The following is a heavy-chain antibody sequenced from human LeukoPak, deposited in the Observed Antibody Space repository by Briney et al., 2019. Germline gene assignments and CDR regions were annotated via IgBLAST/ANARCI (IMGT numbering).Heavy chain of an antibody. D-gene: IGHD2-15*01. V-gene: IGHV4-34*01. CDR2: INHSGST. J-gene: IGHJ5*02. Sequence: RSSETLSLTCAVYGGSFSGYYWSWIRQPPGKGLEWIGEINHSGSTNYNPSLKSRVTISVDTSKNQFSLKLSSVTAADTAVYYCARKVYCSGGSCRGFDPWGQGTLVTVSS. CDR1: GGSFSGYY. CDR3: ARKVYCSGGSCRGFDP.